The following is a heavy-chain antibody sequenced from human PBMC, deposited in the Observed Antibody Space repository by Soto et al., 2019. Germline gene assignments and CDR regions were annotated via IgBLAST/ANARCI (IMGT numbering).Heavy chain of an antibody. V-gene: IGHV4-34*01. CDR1: GGFVSSGNYY. D-gene: IGHD1-1*01. CDR3: ARVERGTATTVVDAFDI. J-gene: IGHJ3*02. Sequence: QEQLQQWGAGLLKPSETLSLTCAVYGGFVSSGNYYWSWIRQPPGKGLEWIGEMSHSGGTPFNPSLKSRVTISVDTSKKQFSLKMISVTAADTALYYCARVERGTATTVVDAFDIWGPGTMVTVSS. CDR2: MSHSGGT.